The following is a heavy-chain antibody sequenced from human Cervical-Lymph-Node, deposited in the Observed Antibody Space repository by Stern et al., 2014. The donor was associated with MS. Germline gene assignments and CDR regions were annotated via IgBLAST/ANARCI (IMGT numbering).Heavy chain of an antibody. D-gene: IGHD3-22*01. CDR3: VRRRDSGGYDTFDI. Sequence: DQLGQSGAEVKKPGESLKISCKTSGYSFSNFGIGWVRQMPVKGLEWMGIISPGDSDTPYSPAFQGRDTILAAESISTAYLQWRSLKASDTAMYYFVRRRDSGGYDTFDIWGQGTMLIVSS. CDR1: GYSFSNFG. CDR2: ISPGDSDT. V-gene: IGHV5-51*01. J-gene: IGHJ3*02.